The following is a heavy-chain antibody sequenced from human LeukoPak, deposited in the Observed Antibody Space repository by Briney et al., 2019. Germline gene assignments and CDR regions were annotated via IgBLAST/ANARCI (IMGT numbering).Heavy chain of an antibody. D-gene: IGHD3-9*01. J-gene: IGHJ4*02. CDR3: VKDLTGTWSFDY. V-gene: IGHV3-23*01. Sequence: GGSLRLSCAASGFTFSSHALSWVRQAPGKGLEWVSTISGGGDNTYYADSVKGRFTISRDNSKNTLYLQMNSLRAEDTALYYCVKDLTGTWSFDYWGQGTLVTVSS. CDR1: GFTFSSHA. CDR2: ISGGGDNT.